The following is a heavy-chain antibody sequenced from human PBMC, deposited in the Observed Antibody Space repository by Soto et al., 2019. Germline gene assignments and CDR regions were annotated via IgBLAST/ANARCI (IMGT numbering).Heavy chain of an antibody. J-gene: IGHJ5*02. D-gene: IGHD1-1*01. CDR2: IIPILGIA. CDR3: ARGKEAVQLESRGDWFDP. CDR1: GGTFSSYT. V-gene: IGHV1-69*02. Sequence: QVQLVQSGAEVKKPGSSVKVACQASGGTFSSYTISWVRQAPGQGHEWMGSIIPILGIANYAQKLQGRVRITADKSTRTAYIELSSLRSEDTAVSYCARGKEAVQLESRGDWFDPWGQGTLVTVSS.